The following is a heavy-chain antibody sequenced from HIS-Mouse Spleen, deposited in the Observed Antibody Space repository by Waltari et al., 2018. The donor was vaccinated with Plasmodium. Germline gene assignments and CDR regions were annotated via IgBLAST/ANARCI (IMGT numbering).Heavy chain of an antibody. CDR2: IYYSGGT. CDR3: ASLPRVEEVTTPFYYYYYGMDV. J-gene: IGHJ6*02. CDR1: GCSLSSSRYH. D-gene: IGHD4-4*01. V-gene: IGHV4-39*01. Sequence: QLQLHESGPGLVKPSETLSLTCTVPGCSLSSSRYHWGSFRQPPGKGLEWIGSIYYSGGTYYNPSLKSRVTISVDTSKNQFSLKLSSVTAADTAVYYCASLPRVEEVTTPFYYYYYGMDVWGQGTTVTVSS.